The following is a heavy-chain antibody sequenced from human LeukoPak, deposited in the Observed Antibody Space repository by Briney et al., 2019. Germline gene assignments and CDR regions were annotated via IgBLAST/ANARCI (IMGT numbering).Heavy chain of an antibody. D-gene: IGHD6-13*01. CDR3: AKGYSSRWFGTFDF. CDR2: ITYNSGGI. J-gene: IGHJ4*02. Sequence: VSSITYNSGGIGYVDSVKGRFTISRDNAKNSLYLEMNSLRAEDMGLYYCAKGYSSRWFGTFDFWGQGTLVTVSS. V-gene: IGHV3-9*03.